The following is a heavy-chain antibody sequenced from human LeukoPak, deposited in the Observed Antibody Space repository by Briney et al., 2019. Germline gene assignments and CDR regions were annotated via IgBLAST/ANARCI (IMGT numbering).Heavy chain of an antibody. D-gene: IGHD2/OR15-2a*01. CDR2: ISWNSRTI. CDR1: GFIVDDYA. CDR3: AKDKSSTTKYYGMDV. V-gene: IGHV3-9*01. J-gene: IGHJ6*02. Sequence: GGSLRLSCAASGFIVDDYAMHSVRQAPGKGLEWVSSISWNSRTIAYADSVKGRFTIARDNGKNSLYLQMNSLRSEDTALYYCAKDKSSTTKYYGMDVWGQGTTVTVSS.